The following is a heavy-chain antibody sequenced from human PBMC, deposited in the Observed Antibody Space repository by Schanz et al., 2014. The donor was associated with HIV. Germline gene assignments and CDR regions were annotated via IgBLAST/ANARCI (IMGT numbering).Heavy chain of an antibody. J-gene: IGHJ4*02. CDR2: ISYDGRNK. Sequence: VQLLDSGGGLVQPGGSLRVSCVASGFSFLRYEMSWVRQAPGKGLEWVAVISYDGRNKCFGDSVKGRITISRDNSKNTLYLQMNSLRAEDTAVYYCAKGLTIWLQPPFDYWGQGTLVTVSS. D-gene: IGHD5-12*01. CDR1: GFSFLRYE. CDR3: AKGLTIWLQPPFDY. V-gene: IGHV3-30*18.